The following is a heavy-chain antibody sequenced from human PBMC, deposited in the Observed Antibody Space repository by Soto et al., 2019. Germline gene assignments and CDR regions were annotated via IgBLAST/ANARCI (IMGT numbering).Heavy chain of an antibody. CDR1: GFTFSSYA. J-gene: IGHJ6*02. Sequence: QVQLVESGGGVIQPGRSLRLSCAASGFTFSSYAMHWVRQAPGKGLEWVAVISYDGSNKYYADSVKGRFTISRDNSKNTLYLQMNSLRAEDTAVYYCAREPVEWFGAVDYYYGMDVWGQGTTVTVSS. CDR3: AREPVEWFGAVDYYYGMDV. V-gene: IGHV3-30-3*01. D-gene: IGHD3-10*01. CDR2: ISYDGSNK.